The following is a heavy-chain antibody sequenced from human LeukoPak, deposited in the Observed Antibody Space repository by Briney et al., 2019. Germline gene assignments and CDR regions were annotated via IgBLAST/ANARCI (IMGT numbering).Heavy chain of an antibody. Sequence: GGSLRLSCAASGFTFSNYAIHWVRQAPGKGLEWVAVISYDGSNKYYADSVKGRFAISRDNSKNTLFLQMNNLRPEDTAVYYCVRGPGFCSGGRCYGYFDNWGQGTLVTLSS. J-gene: IGHJ4*02. CDR1: GFTFSNYA. V-gene: IGHV3-30*09. CDR3: VRGPGFCSGGRCYGYFDN. D-gene: IGHD2-15*01. CDR2: ISYDGSNK.